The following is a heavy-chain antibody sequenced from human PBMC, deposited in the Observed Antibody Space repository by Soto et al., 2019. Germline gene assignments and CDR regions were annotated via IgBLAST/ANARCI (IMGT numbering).Heavy chain of an antibody. V-gene: IGHV4-39*01. Sequence: SDTLSLTCTVSGGSISSSSYYWGWIRQPPGKGLEWIGSIYYSGSTYYNPSPKSRVTISVDTSKNQFSLKLSSVTAADTAVYYCARHKGISRYGSGSYPYFDYWGQGTLVT. J-gene: IGHJ4*02. CDR1: GGSISSSSYY. D-gene: IGHD3-10*01. CDR2: IYYSGST. CDR3: ARHKGISRYGSGSYPYFDY.